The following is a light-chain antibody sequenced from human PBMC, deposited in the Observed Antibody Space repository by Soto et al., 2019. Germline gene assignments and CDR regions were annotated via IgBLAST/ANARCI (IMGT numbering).Light chain of an antibody. J-gene: IGKJ4*01. CDR3: MHGLVTPFT. CDR2: LGS. Sequence: IVLTQSPLSLSVTPGEPASISCRSSQSLLSTHDYNYFDWYLQKPGQSPQVLIYLGSSRASGVPDRFSGSGSGTDFILQISRVEAEDFVVYFCMHGLVTPFTFGGGTKVEIK. V-gene: IGKV2-28*01. CDR1: QSLLSTHDYNY.